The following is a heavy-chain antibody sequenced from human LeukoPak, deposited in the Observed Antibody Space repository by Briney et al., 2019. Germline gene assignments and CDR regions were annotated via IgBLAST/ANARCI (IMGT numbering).Heavy chain of an antibody. Sequence: GGSLRLSCAASGFTFSTYWMHWVRQAPGKGLVWVSRINGDGSSTSYADSVKGRVTISRDNAKNTVSLQMNSLRAEDTAVYYCARDRGYCSGVGCYIFDYWGQGTLVSVSS. D-gene: IGHD2-15*01. CDR3: ARDRGYCSGVGCYIFDY. CDR2: INGDGSST. V-gene: IGHV3-74*01. J-gene: IGHJ4*02. CDR1: GFTFSTYW.